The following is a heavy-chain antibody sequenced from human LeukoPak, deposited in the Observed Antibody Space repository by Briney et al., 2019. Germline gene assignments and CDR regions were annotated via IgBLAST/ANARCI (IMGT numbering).Heavy chain of an antibody. Sequence: GGSLRLSCAASGFTFSSYGMHWVRQAPGKGLEWVAVISYDGSNKYYADSVKGRFTISRDNSKNTLYLQMNSLRAEDTAVYCCARVGRFLEWLSNDAFDIWGQGTMVTVSS. CDR1: GFTFSSYG. J-gene: IGHJ3*02. D-gene: IGHD3-3*01. CDR3: ARVGRFLEWLSNDAFDI. CDR2: ISYDGSNK. V-gene: IGHV3-30*03.